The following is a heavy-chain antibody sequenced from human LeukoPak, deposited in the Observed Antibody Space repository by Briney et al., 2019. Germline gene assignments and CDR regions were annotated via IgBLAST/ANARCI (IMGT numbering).Heavy chain of an antibody. D-gene: IGHD3-22*01. CDR1: GFSFSSYW. J-gene: IGHJ4*02. CDR3: AKRGVVIRVILVGFHKEAYYFDS. V-gene: IGHV3-23*01. Sequence: GGSLRLSCAASGFSFSSYWMTWVRQAPGKGLEWVAGISGSGGGTNYADSVKGRFTISRDNRKNTLYLQMNSLRAEDTAVYFCAKRGVVIRVILVGFHKEAYYFDSWGQGALVTVSS. CDR2: ISGSGGGT.